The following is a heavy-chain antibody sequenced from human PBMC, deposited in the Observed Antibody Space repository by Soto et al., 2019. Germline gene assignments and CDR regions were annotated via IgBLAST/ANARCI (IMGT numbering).Heavy chain of an antibody. J-gene: IGHJ4*02. CDR2: IYYSGST. Sequence: LETLPLTCTFSGGSISSSSYYWGWIRQPPGKGLEWIGSIYYSGSTYYNPSLKSRVTISVDTSKNQFSLKLSSVTAADTAVYYCARHLPTLGWYRPRSSEGNHHYWGQGTLVTVSS. CDR1: GGSISSSSYY. V-gene: IGHV4-39*01. CDR3: ARHLPTLGWYRPRSSEGNHHY. D-gene: IGHD6-19*01.